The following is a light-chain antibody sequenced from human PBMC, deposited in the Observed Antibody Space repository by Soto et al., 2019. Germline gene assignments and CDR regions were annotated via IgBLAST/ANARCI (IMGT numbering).Light chain of an antibody. CDR3: QQYGSSPRA. Sequence: ESVLTQSPGTLSLSPGERATLSCRASQSVTSTYLAWYQQKPGQAPRLLIYGASSRATGIPDRFSGSWSGTDFTLTISRLEPEDFAMYYCQQYGSSPRAFGQGTKVEIK. J-gene: IGKJ1*01. CDR1: QSVTSTY. CDR2: GAS. V-gene: IGKV3-20*01.